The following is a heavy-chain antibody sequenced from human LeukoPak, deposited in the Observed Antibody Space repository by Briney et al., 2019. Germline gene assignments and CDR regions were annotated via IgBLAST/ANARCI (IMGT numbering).Heavy chain of an antibody. CDR1: GGSFSGYY. CDR3: ARGYWNYDTGAFDI. D-gene: IGHD1-7*01. Sequence: SDTLSLTCAVYGGSFSGYYWSWIRQPPGKGLEWISEINHSGSTNYNPSLESRVTISVDTSKNQFSLKLSSVTAADTAVYYCARGYWNYDTGAFDIWGQGTMVTVSS. CDR2: INHSGST. V-gene: IGHV4-34*01. J-gene: IGHJ3*02.